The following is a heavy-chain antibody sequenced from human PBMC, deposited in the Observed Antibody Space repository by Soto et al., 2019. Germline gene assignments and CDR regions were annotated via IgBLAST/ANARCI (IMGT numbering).Heavy chain of an antibody. CDR2: ISYDGGNK. Sequence: QVQLVESGGGVVQPGRSLRLSCAASGFPFTTYGMHWVREGPGKGLEWVAVISYDGGNKYYADSVKGRFTISRDNSKNTLYLQMNSLRPEDTALYYCVGGHYYFDYRGQGTLVTVSS. D-gene: IGHD3-10*01. J-gene: IGHJ4*02. CDR1: GFPFTTYG. CDR3: VGGHYYFDY. V-gene: IGHV3-30*03.